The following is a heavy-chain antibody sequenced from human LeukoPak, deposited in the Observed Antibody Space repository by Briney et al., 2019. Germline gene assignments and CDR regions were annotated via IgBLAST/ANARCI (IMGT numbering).Heavy chain of an antibody. V-gene: IGHV3-7*01. Sequence: GGSLRLSCAASGFTFSSYWMSWVRQAPGKGLEWVANIKQDGSEKYYVDSVRGRFTISRDNAKNSLYLQMNSLRAEDTAVYYCARVGGYSGYDPNDYWGQGTLVTVSS. D-gene: IGHD5-12*01. CDR2: IKQDGSEK. J-gene: IGHJ4*02. CDR1: GFTFSSYW. CDR3: ARVGGYSGYDPNDY.